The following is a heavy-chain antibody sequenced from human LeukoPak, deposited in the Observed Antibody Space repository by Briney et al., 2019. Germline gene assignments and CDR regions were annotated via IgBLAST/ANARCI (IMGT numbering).Heavy chain of an antibody. D-gene: IGHD3-9*01. CDR3: AGTYYDILTGYPNDAFDI. CDR1: GYTFTGYY. Sequence: ASVKVSCKASGYTFTGYYMHWVRQAPGQGLEWMGWINPNSGGTNYAQKFQGRVTMTRDTSISTAYMELSRLRSDDTAVYYCAGTYYDILTGYPNDAFDIWGQGTMVTVSS. CDR2: INPNSGGT. V-gene: IGHV1-2*02. J-gene: IGHJ3*02.